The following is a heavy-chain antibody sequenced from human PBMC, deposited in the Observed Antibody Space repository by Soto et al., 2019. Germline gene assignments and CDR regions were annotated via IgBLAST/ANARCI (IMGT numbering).Heavy chain of an antibody. D-gene: IGHD6-19*01. J-gene: IGHJ3*02. V-gene: IGHV3-21*05. CDR2: VNAADNDI. Sequence: GGSLRLSCAASGFTFIIFSMSWVRQAPGKGLEWISYVNAADNDIYYTDSVRGRFTISRHNAKNSLYLQMNSLRDDDTAVYYCVRDRMWEQWLGPHDAFEIWGQGTMVTVSS. CDR3: VRDRMWEQWLGPHDAFEI. CDR1: GFTFIIFS.